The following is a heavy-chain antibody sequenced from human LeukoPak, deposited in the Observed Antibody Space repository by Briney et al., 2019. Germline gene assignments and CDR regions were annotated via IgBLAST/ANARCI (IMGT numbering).Heavy chain of an antibody. CDR2: INQDGSEK. J-gene: IGHJ4*02. V-gene: IGHV3-7*04. CDR3: TRVGYIDEGIDY. Sequence: GGSLRLSCAASGFTFSSYWMGWVRQAPGKGLEWLANINQDGSEKSYVDSVKGRFTISRDNAKNSLYLQMNSLRAEDTAIYYCTRVGYIDEGIDYWGQGTLVTVSS. D-gene: IGHD5-24*01. CDR1: GFTFSSYW.